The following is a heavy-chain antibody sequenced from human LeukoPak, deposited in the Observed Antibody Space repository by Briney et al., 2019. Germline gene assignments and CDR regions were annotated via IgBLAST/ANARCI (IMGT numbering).Heavy chain of an antibody. V-gene: IGHV3-74*01. CDR2: DGSST. J-gene: IGHJ6*03. CDR1: GFTFSGHW. Sequence: GGSLRLSCAVSGFTFSGHWMFWVRQAPGKGLEWVSSDGSSTGYTDSVKGRFTVSRDNAKNSLYLQMNSLRAEDTAVYYCARGVRDILSGYYTDYYFYYMDVWGKGTTVTVSS. D-gene: IGHD3-3*01. CDR3: ARGVRDILSGYYTDYYFYYMDV.